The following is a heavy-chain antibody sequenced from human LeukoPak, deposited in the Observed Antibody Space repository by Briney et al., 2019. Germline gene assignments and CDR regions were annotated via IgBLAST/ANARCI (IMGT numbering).Heavy chain of an antibody. D-gene: IGHD5-12*01. V-gene: IGHV1-69*05. J-gene: IGHJ4*02. CDR2: IIPIFGTA. CDR3: ARGVYSGYEH. Sequence: ASVKVSCKASGGTFSSYAISWVRQAPGQGLEWMGGIIPIFGTANYAQKFQGRVTITTDESTSTAYMKLSSLRSEDTAVYYCARGVYSGYEHWGQGTLVTVSS. CDR1: GGTFSSYA.